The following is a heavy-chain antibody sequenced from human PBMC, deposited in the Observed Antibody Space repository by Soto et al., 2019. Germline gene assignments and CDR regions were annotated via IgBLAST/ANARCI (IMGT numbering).Heavy chain of an antibody. V-gene: IGHV1-18*04. D-gene: IGHD2-15*01. CDR2: ISAYNGNT. Sequence: GASVKVSCKASGYTFTSYGISWVRQAPGQGLEWMGWISAYNGNTNYAQKLQGRVTMTTDTSTSTAYMELRSLRSDDTAVYYCARYCSGGSCYHLNWFDPWGQGTLVTVSS. CDR1: GYTFTSYG. CDR3: ARYCSGGSCYHLNWFDP. J-gene: IGHJ5*02.